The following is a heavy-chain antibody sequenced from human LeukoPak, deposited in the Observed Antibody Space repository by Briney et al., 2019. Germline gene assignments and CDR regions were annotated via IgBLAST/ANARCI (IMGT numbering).Heavy chain of an antibody. D-gene: IGHD6-19*01. CDR3: AKVSNGWPYFFDS. CDR1: GGSVSSISYY. CDR2: ISQNGNT. J-gene: IGHJ4*02. V-gene: IGHV4-61*01. Sequence: QPSETLSLTCTVSGGSVSSISYYWTWIRQSPGKGLEWIGHISQNGNTNYFPSLETRLTISLDTSKNQFSLKLSSVTAADTAVYSCAKVSNGWPYFFDSWGQGVQVTVSS.